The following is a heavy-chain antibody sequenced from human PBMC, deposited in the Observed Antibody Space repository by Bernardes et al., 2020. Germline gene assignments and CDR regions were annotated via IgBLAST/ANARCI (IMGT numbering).Heavy chain of an antibody. V-gene: IGHV3-21*01. CDR1: GFTFSSYS. D-gene: IGHD2-2*01. Sequence: GSLRLSCAASGFTFSSYSMNWVRQAPGKGLEWVSSISSSSSYIYYADSVKGRFTISRDNAKNSLYLQMNSLRAEDTAVYYCARDLLYTGYCSSTSCLSDYWGQGTLVTVSS. J-gene: IGHJ4*02. CDR3: ARDLLYTGYCSSTSCLSDY. CDR2: ISSSSSYI.